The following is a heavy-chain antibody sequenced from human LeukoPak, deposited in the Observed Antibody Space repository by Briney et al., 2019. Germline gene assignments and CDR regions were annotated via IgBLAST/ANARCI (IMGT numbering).Heavy chain of an antibody. J-gene: IGHJ6*02. CDR2: VFYTGKT. CDR1: GGSISTPSSY. V-gene: IGHV4-39*02. D-gene: IGHD3-22*01. Sequence: PSETLSLTCTVSGGSISTPSSYWGWIRQPPGKGLEWIGSVFYTGKTHYNPSLKSRVTISVDASQNHFSLKLGSVAAADSALYYCASLDPCYFDSGACHYCYSMDVWGQGTTVTVSS. CDR3: ASLDPCYFDSGACHYCYSMDV.